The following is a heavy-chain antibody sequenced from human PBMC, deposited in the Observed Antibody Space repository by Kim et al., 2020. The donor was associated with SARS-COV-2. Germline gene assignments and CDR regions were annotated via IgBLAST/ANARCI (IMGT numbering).Heavy chain of an antibody. CDR3: ASPSKGSSWGNYYYGMDV. J-gene: IGHJ6*02. V-gene: IGHV4-39*01. CDR2: IYYSGST. CDR1: GGSISSSSYY. Sequence: SETLSLTCTVSGGSISSSSYYWGWIRQPPGKGLEWIGSIYYSGSTYYNPSLKSRVTISVDTSKNQFSLKLSSVTAADTAVYYCASPSKGSSWGNYYYGMDVWGQGTTVTVSS. D-gene: IGHD6-13*01.